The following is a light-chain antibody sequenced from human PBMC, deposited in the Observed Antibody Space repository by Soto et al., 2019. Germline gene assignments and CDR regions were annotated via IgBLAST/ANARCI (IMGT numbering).Light chain of an antibody. CDR3: HQYYSSPLT. V-gene: IGKV3-20*01. Sequence: EIVLTQSPGTLSLSPGERATLSCRASQSVSSSYLAWYQQKPGQAPRLLIYGASSRATGIPDRFSGSGSGTDFTLTISRLEPEDFAVYYCHQYYSSPLTFGGGPKVEIK. CDR1: QSVSSSY. J-gene: IGKJ4*01. CDR2: GAS.